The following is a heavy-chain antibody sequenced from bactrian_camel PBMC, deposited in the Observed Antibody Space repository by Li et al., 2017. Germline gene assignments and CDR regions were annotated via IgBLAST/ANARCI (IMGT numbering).Heavy chain of an antibody. CDR3: TAVSGY. D-gene: IGHD3*01. CDR1: GFTFGNCA. CDR2: HNTGGNT. V-gene: IGHV3S40*01. J-gene: IGHJ6*01. Sequence: DVQLVESGGGLVQPGGSLKLSCAASGFTFGNCAMSWVRQAPGKGLEWVSRHNTGGNTDYSDSVKGRFTISQDNAKNVLYLQMNNLKPEDTAVYFCTAVSGYWGQGTQVTVS.